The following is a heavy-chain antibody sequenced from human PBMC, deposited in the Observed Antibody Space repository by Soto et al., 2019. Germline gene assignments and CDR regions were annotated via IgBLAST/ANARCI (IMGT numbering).Heavy chain of an antibody. Sequence: PSETLSLTCAVSGYSISSSNWWGWIRQPPGKGLEWIGYIYYSGTTYYNPSLKSRVTMSVDTSKNQFSLKLTSVTAVDTAVYYCARGRGGIAVAGNWFDPWGQGTLVTVSS. CDR2: IYYSGTT. V-gene: IGHV4-28*03. D-gene: IGHD6-19*01. CDR3: ARGRGGIAVAGNWFDP. J-gene: IGHJ5*02. CDR1: GYSISSSNW.